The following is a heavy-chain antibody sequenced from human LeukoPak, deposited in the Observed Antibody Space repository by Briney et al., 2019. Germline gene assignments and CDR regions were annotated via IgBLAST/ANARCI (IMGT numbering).Heavy chain of an antibody. CDR1: GFTFSSYS. CDR2: ISSSSSYI. D-gene: IGHD3-22*01. Sequence: GGSLRLSCAASGFTFSSYSMTWVLQAPGKGLEWVSSISSSSSYIYYADTVKGRFTISRDNAKNSLYLQMNSLRAEDTAVYYCARDSFDSSGSPYYFDYWGQGTLVTVSS. V-gene: IGHV3-21*01. CDR3: ARDSFDSSGSPYYFDY. J-gene: IGHJ4*02.